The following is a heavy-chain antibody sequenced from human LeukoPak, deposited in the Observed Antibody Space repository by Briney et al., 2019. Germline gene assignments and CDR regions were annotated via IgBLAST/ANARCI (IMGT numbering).Heavy chain of an antibody. D-gene: IGHD3-16*01. CDR2: INTHGSST. J-gene: IGHJ6*03. Sequence: QPGGSLRLSCAASGFAFSNYWLHWVRQAPGKGLEWVARINTHGSSTDYADSVKGRFTISRDNAKNTLYLQMTSLSAEDTAVYYALAGYYYYYMDVWGKGTTVTVSS. V-gene: IGHV3-74*01. CDR3: LAGYYYYYMDV. CDR1: GFAFSNYW.